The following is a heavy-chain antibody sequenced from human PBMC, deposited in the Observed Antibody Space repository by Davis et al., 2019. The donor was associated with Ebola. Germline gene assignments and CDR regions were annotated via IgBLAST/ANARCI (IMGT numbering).Heavy chain of an antibody. CDR2: INPNSGGT. CDR1: GYTFTGYY. CDR3: AKGGARYFYHYYGMDV. Sequence: ASVKVSCKASGYTFTGYYMHWVRQAPGHGLEWMGWINPNSGGTNYAQKFQGWVTMTRDTSISTAYMELSRLRADDTALYYCAKGGARYFYHYYGMDVWGQGTTVTVSS. J-gene: IGHJ6*02. V-gene: IGHV1-2*04. D-gene: IGHD2/OR15-2a*01.